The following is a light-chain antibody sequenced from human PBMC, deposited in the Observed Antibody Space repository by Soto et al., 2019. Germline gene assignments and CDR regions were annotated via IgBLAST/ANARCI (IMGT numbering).Light chain of an antibody. CDR3: QKYGTSEII. J-gene: IGKJ5*01. V-gene: IGKV3-20*01. CDR2: DTS. CDR1: QIVGNSF. Sequence: EVVLTQSPVTLALSPGGIATLSCSASQIVGNSFVAWYQQKPGQPPRLLIYDTSKRATGIPDRFSGSVSGTAFTLSISRVEPEDFAVFYCQKYGTSEIIFGQGTRLEIK.